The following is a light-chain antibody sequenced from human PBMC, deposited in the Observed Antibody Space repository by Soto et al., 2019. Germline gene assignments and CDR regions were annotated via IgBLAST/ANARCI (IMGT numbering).Light chain of an antibody. Sequence: EIVMTQSPATLSVSPGERATLSCRASQSVSSNLAWYQQKPGQAPRLLIYGASTRATGIPARFSGSGSGTEFTLTIGSLQSEDFAVYYCQQYNNWPPGVTFGQGTKLEIK. CDR1: QSVSSN. CDR3: QQYNNWPPGVT. J-gene: IGKJ2*01. CDR2: GAS. V-gene: IGKV3-15*01.